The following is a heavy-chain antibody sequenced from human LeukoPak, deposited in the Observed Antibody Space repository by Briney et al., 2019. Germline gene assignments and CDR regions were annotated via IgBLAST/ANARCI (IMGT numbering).Heavy chain of an antibody. J-gene: IGHJ3*01. CDR3: GREWDCGEGVWRWACGS. V-gene: IGHV3-7*01. CDR1: GFTFSNYW. CDR2: IKEDGGEQ. D-gene: IGHD1-26*01. Sequence: GGSLRLSCAASGFTFSNYWMTWVRQAPGKGLERVGHIKEDGGEQKYVDSMKGRFTISSDNAEDGRYGQVSSGGGGETGVCDGGREWDCGEGVWRWACGSWGEGTVVAGSS.